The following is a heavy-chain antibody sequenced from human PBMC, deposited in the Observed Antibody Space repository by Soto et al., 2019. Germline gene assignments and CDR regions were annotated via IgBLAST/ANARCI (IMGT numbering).Heavy chain of an antibody. V-gene: IGHV1-69*06. CDR1: GGTFSSYA. J-gene: IGHJ4*02. CDR3: ARAMFQGYYDSLYYFDY. CDR2: IIPIFGTA. D-gene: IGHD3-22*01. Sequence: GASVKVSCKASGGTFSSYAISWVRQAPGQGLEWMGGIIPIFGTANYAQKFQGRVTITADKSTSTAYMELSSLRSEDTAVYYCARAMFQGYYDSLYYFDYWGQGTMVTVYS.